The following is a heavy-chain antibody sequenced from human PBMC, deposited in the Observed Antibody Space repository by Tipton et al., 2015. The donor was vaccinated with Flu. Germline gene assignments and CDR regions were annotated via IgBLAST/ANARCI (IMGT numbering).Heavy chain of an antibody. J-gene: IGHJ5*01. Sequence: TLSLTCTVSGGSVSSRSHYWGWIRQPPGKGLEWIGSIYYSGSTYYTPSLKSRVTISVDTSKNQFSLKLSSVTAADTAVYYCALEGDILTGYYSGWFDPWGQGTVVTVAS. CDR3: ALEGDILTGYYSGWFDP. CDR1: GGSVSSRSHY. D-gene: IGHD3-9*01. CDR2: IYYSGST. V-gene: IGHV4-39*07.